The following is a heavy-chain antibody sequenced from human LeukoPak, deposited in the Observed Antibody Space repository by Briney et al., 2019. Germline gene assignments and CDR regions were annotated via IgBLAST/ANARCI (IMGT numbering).Heavy chain of an antibody. V-gene: IGHV4-59*01. CDR2: IYTSGNT. J-gene: IGHJ3*02. CDR1: GGAISSYY. D-gene: IGHD2/OR15-2a*01. CDR3: ARRHGKATFVEGSDAFHI. Sequence: SETLSLTCTVSGGAISSYYWSWIRQPPGKGLYLTVYIYTSGNTNYKPSLKSRVILSVDTSKNQFSLKLSSATAADTAVYYCARRHGKATFVEGSDAFHIWHQGTMVTVSS.